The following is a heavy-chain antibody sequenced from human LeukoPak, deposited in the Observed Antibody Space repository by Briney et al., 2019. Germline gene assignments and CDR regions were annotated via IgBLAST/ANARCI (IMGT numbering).Heavy chain of an antibody. J-gene: IGHJ3*02. CDR3: ARSFGIVVVNDAFDI. V-gene: IGHV3-11*06. D-gene: IGHD3-22*01. Sequence: GGSLRLSCAASGFTFSDYYMSWIRQAPGKGLEWVSYISSSSSYTNYADSVKGRFTISRDNAKNSLYLQMNSLRAEDTAVYYCARSFGIVVVNDAFDIWGQGTMVTVSS. CDR2: ISSSSSYT. CDR1: GFTFSDYY.